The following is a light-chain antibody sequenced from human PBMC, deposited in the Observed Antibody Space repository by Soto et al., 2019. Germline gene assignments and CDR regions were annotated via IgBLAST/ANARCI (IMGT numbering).Light chain of an antibody. CDR2: AAS. V-gene: IGKV1-9*01. Sequence: DIQMTQSPSSLSASVGDRVTITCRASQDISSYLAWYQQRPGKVPKLLIYAASTLQSGVPSRFSGSGSGPEFTLTISSLQPEDFATYYCQQVNRYPVTFGQGTRLEIK. J-gene: IGKJ5*01. CDR1: QDISSY. CDR3: QQVNRYPVT.